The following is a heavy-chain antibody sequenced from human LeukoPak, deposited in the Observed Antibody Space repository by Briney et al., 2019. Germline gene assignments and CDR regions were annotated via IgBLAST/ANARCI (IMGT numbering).Heavy chain of an antibody. CDR1: GYTFTGYY. CDR2: INPNSGGT. V-gene: IGHV1-2*02. Sequence: ASVKVSCKASGYTFTGYYMHWVRQAPGQGLEWMGWINPNSGGTNYAQKFQGRVTMTRDTFISTAYMELSRLRSDDTAVYYCAREPPYSSSPFDPWGQGTLVTVSS. D-gene: IGHD6-6*01. CDR3: AREPPYSSSPFDP. J-gene: IGHJ5*02.